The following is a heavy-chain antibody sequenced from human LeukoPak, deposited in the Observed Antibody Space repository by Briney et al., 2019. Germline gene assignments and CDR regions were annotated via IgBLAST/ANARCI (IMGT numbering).Heavy chain of an antibody. Sequence: GGSLRLSCAASGFTFSTHTMNWFRQAPGEGLEWVSSISSSSYYIHYADSVKGRFTISRDNAKNSLFLQMNRLRAEDTAMYYCARVTGGSSWYGAADYWGQGTLVTVSS. D-gene: IGHD6-13*01. CDR2: ISSSSYYI. V-gene: IGHV3-21*01. J-gene: IGHJ4*02. CDR1: GFTFSTHT. CDR3: ARVTGGSSWYGAADY.